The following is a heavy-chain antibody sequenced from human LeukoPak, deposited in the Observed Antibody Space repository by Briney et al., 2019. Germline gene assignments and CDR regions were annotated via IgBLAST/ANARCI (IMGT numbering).Heavy chain of an antibody. CDR3: AIAGAGREYQLPFDY. CDR1: GGSFSGYY. CDR2: INHSGST. Sequence: PSETLSITCAVYGGSFSGYYWSWICQPPGKGLEWIGEINHSGSTNYNPSLKSRVTISVDTSKNQFSLKLSSVTAADTAVYYCAIAGAGREYQLPFDYWGQGTLVTVAS. V-gene: IGHV4-34*01. J-gene: IGHJ4*02. D-gene: IGHD2-2*01.